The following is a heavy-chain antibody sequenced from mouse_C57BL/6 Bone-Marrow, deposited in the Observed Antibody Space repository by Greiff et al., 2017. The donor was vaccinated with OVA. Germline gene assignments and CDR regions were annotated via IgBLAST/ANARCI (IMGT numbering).Heavy chain of an antibody. CDR2: SRNKANDYTT. CDR3: ARDAANTTVVVPFDY. D-gene: IGHD1-1*01. Sequence: EVQGVESGGGLVQSGRSLRLSCATSGFTFSDFYMEWVRQAPGKGLEWIAASRNKANDYTTEYSASVKGRFIVSRDTSQSILYLQMNALRAEDTAIYYCARDAANTTVVVPFDYWGQGTTLTVSS. V-gene: IGHV7-1*01. J-gene: IGHJ2*01. CDR1: GFTFSDFY.